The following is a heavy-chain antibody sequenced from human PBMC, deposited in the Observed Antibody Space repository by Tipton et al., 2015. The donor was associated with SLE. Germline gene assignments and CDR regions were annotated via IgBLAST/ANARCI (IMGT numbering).Heavy chain of an antibody. Sequence: TLSLTCTVSGDSISRGAYYWAWIRQHPGKGLEWIGHIYHTGTTYYKPSLKSRLLISVDTSMNQFSLNVTSATAADTAVYYCARVDYYGSAEAFDIWGQGTLVTVSS. CDR3: ARVDYYGSAEAFDI. V-gene: IGHV4-31*03. CDR2: IYHTGTT. D-gene: IGHD3-10*01. J-gene: IGHJ3*02. CDR1: GDSISRGAYY.